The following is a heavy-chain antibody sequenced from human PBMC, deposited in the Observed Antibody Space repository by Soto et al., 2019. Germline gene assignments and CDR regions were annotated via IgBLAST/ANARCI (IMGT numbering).Heavy chain of an antibody. CDR3: ARGYFDSGHGYDTSRY. J-gene: IGHJ4*02. CDR2: IFTRDSET. V-gene: IGHV5-51*01. CDR1: GHLFNNHW. D-gene: IGHD3-10*01. Sequence: GESLKISCKGPGHLFNNHWIGWVRQTPGKGLEWMGLIFTRDSETKTSPSFQGHVSFSVDNSINTVYLQWTSLKTTDTGIYFCARGYFDSGHGYDTSRYWGQGTLVTVSS.